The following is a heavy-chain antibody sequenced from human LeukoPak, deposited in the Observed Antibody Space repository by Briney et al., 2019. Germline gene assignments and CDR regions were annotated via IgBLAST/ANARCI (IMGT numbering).Heavy chain of an antibody. D-gene: IGHD3-22*01. Sequence: ASVTVSCKASGYTFTSYYMHWVRQAPGQGLEWMGIINPSGGSTSYAQKFQGRVTMTRDTSTSTVYMELSSLRSEDTAVYYCARALRYYSDSSGYAFDYWGQGTLVTVSS. J-gene: IGHJ4*02. CDR2: INPSGGST. V-gene: IGHV1-46*01. CDR3: ARALRYYSDSSGYAFDY. CDR1: GYTFTSYY.